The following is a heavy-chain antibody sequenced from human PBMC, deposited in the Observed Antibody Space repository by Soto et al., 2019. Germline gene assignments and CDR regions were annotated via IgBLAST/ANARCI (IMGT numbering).Heavy chain of an antibody. CDR2: LYYGRSA. V-gene: IGHV4-59*01. CDR3: APRSMAVVPEY. CDR1: GDYISSYY. J-gene: IGHJ4*02. Sequence: QVQLQESGPGLVKPSETLSLTCAVSGDYISSYYCMWIRQPPGKGLESIGYLYYGRSANYHPSLKSRVTLSVDTSTNQCSLTLSSMTAADTAVYYCAPRSMAVVPEYWGQGTLVTVSS. D-gene: IGHD3-22*01.